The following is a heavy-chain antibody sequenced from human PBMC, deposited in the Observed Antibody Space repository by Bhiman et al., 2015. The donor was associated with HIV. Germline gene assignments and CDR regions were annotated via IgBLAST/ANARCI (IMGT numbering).Heavy chain of an antibody. V-gene: IGHV3-21*03. J-gene: IGHJ6*02. CDR2: ISSSSYYI. CDR1: GFTFSRYT. Sequence: EVQLVESGGGLVKPGGSLRLSCVASGFTFSRYTMNWVRQAPGKGLEWVSSISSSSYYIYYADSVRGRFTISRDNAKNSLYLQMNSLRAEDTGVYNCARDQAREVNGMDVWGQGTTVTVSS. D-gene: IGHD3-10*01. CDR3: ARDQAREVNGMDV.